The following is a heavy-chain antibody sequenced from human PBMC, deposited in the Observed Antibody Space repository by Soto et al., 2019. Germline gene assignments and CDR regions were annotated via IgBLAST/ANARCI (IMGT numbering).Heavy chain of an antibody. D-gene: IGHD3-22*01. J-gene: IGHJ6*02. V-gene: IGHV1-69*13. CDR3: ARVSDSSGYPITGPVYYYYYGMDV. CDR2: IIPILGTA. Sequence: SVKVSCKASGGTFSSYAISWVRQAPGQGLEWMGGIIPILGTANYAQKFQGRVTITADESTSTAYMELSSLRSEDTAVYYCARVSDSSGYPITGPVYYYYYGMDVWGQGTTVTVSS. CDR1: GGTFSSYA.